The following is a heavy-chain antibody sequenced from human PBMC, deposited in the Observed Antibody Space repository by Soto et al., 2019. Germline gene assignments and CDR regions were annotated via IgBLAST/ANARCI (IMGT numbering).Heavy chain of an antibody. Sequence: GGSLRLSCTDSGFSFNTYVMDWVRQAPGKGLEWVARILYDGSKEYYADPVKGRFTISRDNSKNTLYLQMDRLRVEDTAVYFCAKGLALMADHWGQGTQVTVSS. CDR3: AKGLALMADH. D-gene: IGHD2-21*01. J-gene: IGHJ4*02. CDR1: GFSFNTYV. V-gene: IGHV3-30*18. CDR2: ILYDGSKE.